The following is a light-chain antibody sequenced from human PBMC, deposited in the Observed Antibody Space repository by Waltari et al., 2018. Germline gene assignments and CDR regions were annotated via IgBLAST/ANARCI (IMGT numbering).Light chain of an antibody. CDR3: GSYTITSLVV. CDR2: DVT. Sequence: QSALTQPASVSGSPGQSITISCTGAGPDIGDFKYVSWYQQHPGKAPKLLIYDVTNRPSGVSARFSGSKSGNTASLIISGLQAGDEADYYCGSYTITSLVVFGGGTRLTVL. J-gene: IGLJ2*01. CDR1: GPDIGDFKY. V-gene: IGLV2-14*03.